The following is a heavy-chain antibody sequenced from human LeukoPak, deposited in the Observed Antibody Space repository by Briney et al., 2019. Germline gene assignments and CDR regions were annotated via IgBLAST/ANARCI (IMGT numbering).Heavy chain of an antibody. D-gene: IGHD3-22*01. J-gene: IGHJ4*02. CDR2: IYYSGST. V-gene: IGHV4-61*01. Sequence: PSETLSLTCTVSGGSVSSGSYYWSWIRQPPGKGLEWIGYIYYSGSTNYNPSLKSRVTISVDTSKNQSSLKLSSVTAADTAVYYCARVPPYYYDSSGYYDYWGQGTLVTVSS. CDR1: GGSVSSGSYY. CDR3: ARVPPYYYDSSGYYDY.